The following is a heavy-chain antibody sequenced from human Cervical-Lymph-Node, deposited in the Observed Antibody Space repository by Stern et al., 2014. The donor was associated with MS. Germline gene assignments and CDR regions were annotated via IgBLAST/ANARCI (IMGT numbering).Heavy chain of an antibody. Sequence: VQLVESGGGVVQPGRSLRVSCAASGFTFSSYGMHWVRQAPGQGLEWVAFISNNGSNKYYAHSVKGRFLISRDNSKNTLYLQRNSQRAEDTAVYYCAKDDSWELPDYYYGMDVWGQGTTVTVSS. D-gene: IGHD1-26*01. CDR2: ISNNGSNK. V-gene: IGHV3-30*18. CDR1: GFTFSSYG. CDR3: AKDDSWELPDYYYGMDV. J-gene: IGHJ6*02.